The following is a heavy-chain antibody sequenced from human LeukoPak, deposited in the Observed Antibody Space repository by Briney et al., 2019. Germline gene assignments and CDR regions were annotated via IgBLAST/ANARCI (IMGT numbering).Heavy chain of an antibody. CDR1: GFTFSSYW. V-gene: IGHV3-7*02. Sequence: GGSLRLSCAASGFTFSSYWMSWVRQAPGKGLEWVANIKRDGSEKYCVDSVKGRFTISRDNAKNSLYLQMNSLRAEDTALYYCARLGYIDGYGSFDVWGQGTMVTVSP. J-gene: IGHJ3*01. CDR3: ARLGYIDGYGSFDV. D-gene: IGHD5-18*01. CDR2: IKRDGSEK.